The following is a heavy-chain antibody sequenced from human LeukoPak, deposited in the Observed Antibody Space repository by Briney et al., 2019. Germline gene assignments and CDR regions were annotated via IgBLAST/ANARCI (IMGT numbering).Heavy chain of an antibody. CDR3: ARAVTGIAVAGTHAFDI. CDR2: IYTSGST. D-gene: IGHD6-19*01. CDR1: GGSISSGSYY. Sequence: SETLPLTCTVSGGSISSGSYYWSWIRQPAGKGLEWIGRIYTSGSTNYNPSLKSRVTISVDTSKNQFSLKLSSVTAADTAVYYCARAVTGIAVAGTHAFDIWGQGTMVTVSS. J-gene: IGHJ3*02. V-gene: IGHV4-61*02.